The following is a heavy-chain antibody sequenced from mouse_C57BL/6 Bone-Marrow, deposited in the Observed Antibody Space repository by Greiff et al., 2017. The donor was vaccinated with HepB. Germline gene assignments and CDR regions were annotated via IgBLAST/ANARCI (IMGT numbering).Heavy chain of an antibody. CDR2: IRSKSNNYAT. V-gene: IGHV10-1*01. D-gene: IGHD1-1*01. CDR3: VRQDYGSSSAWFAY. Sequence: EVKFLESGGGLVQPKGSLKLSCAASGFSFNTYAMNWVRQAPGKGLEWVARIRSKSNNYATYYADSVKDRFTISRDDSESMLYLQMNNLKTEDTAMYYCVRQDYGSSSAWFAYWGQGTLVTVSA. J-gene: IGHJ3*01. CDR1: GFSFNTYA.